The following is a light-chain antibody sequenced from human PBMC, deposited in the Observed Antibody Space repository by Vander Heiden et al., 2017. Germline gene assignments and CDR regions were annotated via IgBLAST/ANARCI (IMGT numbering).Light chain of an antibody. J-gene: IGKJ3*01. Sequence: DIQMTQSPSSLSASVGDRVIITCRASQSVTSFLNWYQQKSGRAPKLLIYAASRLHTGVPSRFSGRGSETDFSLTIRSLQPEDFATYYCQQSYIIPFTFGPGTKVD. CDR1: QSVTSF. CDR2: AAS. V-gene: IGKV1-39*01. CDR3: QQSYIIPFT.